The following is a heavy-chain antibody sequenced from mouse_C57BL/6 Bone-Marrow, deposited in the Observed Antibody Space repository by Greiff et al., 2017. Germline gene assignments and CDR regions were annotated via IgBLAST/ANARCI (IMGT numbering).Heavy chain of an antibody. CDR1: GYSFTGYY. Sequence: EVQLQQSGPELVKPGASVKISCKASGYSFTGYYMNWVKQSPEKSLEWIGEINPSTGGTTYNQKFKAKATLTVDKSSSTAYMQLKSLTSEDSAVYYCARGAYGPDYWGQGTTLTVSS. D-gene: IGHD1-2*01. V-gene: IGHV1-42*01. CDR2: INPSTGGT. J-gene: IGHJ2*01. CDR3: ARGAYGPDY.